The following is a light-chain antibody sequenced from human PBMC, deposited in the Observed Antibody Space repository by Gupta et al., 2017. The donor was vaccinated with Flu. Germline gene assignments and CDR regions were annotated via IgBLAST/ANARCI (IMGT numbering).Light chain of an antibody. CDR3: QQYNNWPPIT. Sequence: TLSMSPGERATLSCRASQSVSSNLAWYQQKPGQAPRLLIYGAYTRAAGIPVRFSGSGSGTDFTLTISSLQSEDFGIYYCQQYNNWPPITFGQGTRLEIK. CDR2: GAY. V-gene: IGKV3-15*01. CDR1: QSVSSN. J-gene: IGKJ5*01.